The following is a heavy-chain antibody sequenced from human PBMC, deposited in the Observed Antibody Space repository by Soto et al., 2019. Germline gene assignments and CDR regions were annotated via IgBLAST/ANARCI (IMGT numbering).Heavy chain of an antibody. D-gene: IGHD2-2*01. V-gene: IGHV3-23*01. CDR3: AKGSSFSSTYHFDY. J-gene: IGHJ4*02. Sequence: GGSLRLSCAASGFTFSSYAMSWVRQAPGKGLESVSSISGSGGSTYNADPVKGRFTISRDNSKNTVYLQMISLRAEDTAVYYCAKGSSFSSTYHFDYWGQGTLVTVSS. CDR1: GFTFSSYA. CDR2: ISGSGGST.